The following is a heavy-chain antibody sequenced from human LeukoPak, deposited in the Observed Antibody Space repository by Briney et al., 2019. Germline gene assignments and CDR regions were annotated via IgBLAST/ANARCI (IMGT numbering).Heavy chain of an antibody. V-gene: IGHV4-34*01. CDR2: INHSGST. J-gene: IGHJ4*02. CDR3: ARTRGGIRPFFDY. D-gene: IGHD3-16*01. Sequence: PSETLSLTCTVSGGSISSYYWSWIRQPPGKGLEWIGEINHSGSTNYNPSLKSRVTISVDTSKNQFSLKLNSVTAADTAVYYCARTRGGIRPFFDYWGQGILVTVSS. CDR1: GGSISSYY.